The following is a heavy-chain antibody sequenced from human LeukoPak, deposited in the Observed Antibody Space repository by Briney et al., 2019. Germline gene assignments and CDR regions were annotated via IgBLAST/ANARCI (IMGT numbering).Heavy chain of an antibody. D-gene: IGHD4-17*01. Sequence: PGRSLRLSCAASGFIFSSYGMHWVRQAPGKGLEWVAVIWYDGGNTYYAESVKGRFNISRDNSKNTLYLQMNSLRAEDTAVYHCARGIDCTVTTSYYFEYWGQGTLVTVSS. J-gene: IGHJ4*02. CDR1: GFIFSSYG. CDR3: ARGIDCTVTTSYYFEY. V-gene: IGHV3-33*01. CDR2: IWYDGGNT.